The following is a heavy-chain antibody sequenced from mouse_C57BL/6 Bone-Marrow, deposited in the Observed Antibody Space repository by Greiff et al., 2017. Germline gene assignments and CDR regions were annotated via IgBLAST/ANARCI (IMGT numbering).Heavy chain of an antibody. V-gene: IGHV2-5*01. CDR1: GFSLTSYG. CDR2: IWRGGST. D-gene: IGHD1-1*01. J-gene: IGHJ2*01. CDR3: AKNEYYGSSYGFDY. Sequence: VQLVESGPGLVQPSQSLSITCTVSGFSLTSYGVHWVRQSPGKGLEWLGVIWRGGSTDYNAAFMSRLSITKDNSKSQVFFKMNSLQADDTAIYYCAKNEYYGSSYGFDYWGQGTTLTVSS.